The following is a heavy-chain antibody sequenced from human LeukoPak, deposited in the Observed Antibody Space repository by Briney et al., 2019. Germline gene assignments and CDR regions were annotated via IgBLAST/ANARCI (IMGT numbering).Heavy chain of an antibody. D-gene: IGHD5-18*01. CDR3: ARDSPPGGDSYGFS. CDR1: GFTFSSYG. CDR2: ISYDGSNK. J-gene: IGHJ5*02. V-gene: IGHV3-30*03. Sequence: GGSLRLSCVASGFTFSSYGMHWVRQAPGKGLEWVAVISYDGSNKYYADSVKGRFTISRDNAKNSLFLQMNILRVDDTAVYFCARDSPPGGDSYGFSWGQGTLVTVSS.